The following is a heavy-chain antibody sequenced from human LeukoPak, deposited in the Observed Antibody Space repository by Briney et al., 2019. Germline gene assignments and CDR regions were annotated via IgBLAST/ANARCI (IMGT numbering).Heavy chain of an antibody. D-gene: IGHD1-26*01. Sequence: ASVKVSCKASGHTFTGYYMHWVRQAPGQGLEWMGWINPNSGGTNYAQKFQGRVTMTRDTSISTAYMELSRLRSDDTAVYYCARQFRYSGSYALDYWGQGTLVTVSS. V-gene: IGHV1-2*02. CDR2: INPNSGGT. CDR1: GHTFTGYY. CDR3: ARQFRYSGSYALDY. J-gene: IGHJ4*02.